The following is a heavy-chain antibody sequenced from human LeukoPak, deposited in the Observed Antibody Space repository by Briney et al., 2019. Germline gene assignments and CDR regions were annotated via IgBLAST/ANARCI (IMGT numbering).Heavy chain of an antibody. Sequence: GSSVKVSCKASGGTFSSYAISWVRQAPGQGLEWMGGIIPIFGTANYAQKFQGRVTITTDESTSTAYMELSSLRSEDTAVYYCARGYSSKSPFDYWGQGTLVTVSS. V-gene: IGHV1-69*05. CDR1: GGTFSSYA. D-gene: IGHD6-13*01. J-gene: IGHJ4*02. CDR2: IIPIFGTA. CDR3: ARGYSSKSPFDY.